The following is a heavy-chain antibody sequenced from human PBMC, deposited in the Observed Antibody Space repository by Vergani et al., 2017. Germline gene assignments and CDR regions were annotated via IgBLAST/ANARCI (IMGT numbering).Heavy chain of an antibody. V-gene: IGHV4-59*01. CDR1: GGSMSGYY. CDR3: GRVADFYGLGSRLLDL. Sequence: QVRLQESGPGRVKPSETLSLTCSVSGGSMSGYYWSWIRQPPGKELEWIGYMYHSGSTNYNPSLETRVTISVDTSKNQFSLKLNSVTAADTAVYYCGRVADFYGLGSRLLDLWGQGILVTVSS. D-gene: IGHD3-10*01. CDR2: MYHSGST. J-gene: IGHJ5*02.